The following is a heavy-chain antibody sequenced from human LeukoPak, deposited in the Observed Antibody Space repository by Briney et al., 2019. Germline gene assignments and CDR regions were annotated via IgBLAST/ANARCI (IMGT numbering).Heavy chain of an antibody. Sequence: PGGPLRLPCAPSGYSLRSYWIPWSRQVPGKGRVWVSRIDNYGRTTDYADSVKGRFTISRDNVQNTLYLQMNSLNAEDTAVYYCARDVGGAGSFWGQGTLVTVSS. J-gene: IGHJ4*02. V-gene: IGHV3-74*01. CDR2: IDNYGRTT. D-gene: IGHD3-10*01. CDR1: GYSLRSYW. CDR3: ARDVGGAGSF.